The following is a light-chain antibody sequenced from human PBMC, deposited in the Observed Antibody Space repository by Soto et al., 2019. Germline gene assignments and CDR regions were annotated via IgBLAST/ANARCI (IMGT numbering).Light chain of an antibody. CDR1: QSVSSN. CDR2: GAS. Sequence: EIVMTQSPATLSVSPGERATLSCMASQSVSSNLAWYQQKPGQAPRLLIYGASTRATGVAARFSGSGSGTEFTLTISSLQSEDFAVYHCQQYKNWPLTFGQGTKVDIK. V-gene: IGKV3-15*01. CDR3: QQYKNWPLT. J-gene: IGKJ1*01.